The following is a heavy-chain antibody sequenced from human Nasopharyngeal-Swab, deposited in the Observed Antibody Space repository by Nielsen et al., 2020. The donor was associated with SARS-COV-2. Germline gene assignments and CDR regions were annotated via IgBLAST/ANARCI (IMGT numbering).Heavy chain of an antibody. CDR2: INHSGST. V-gene: IGHV4-34*01. CDR3: ARGGYYCSSTSCYYYSGYYYGMDV. Sequence: RQASGKGLDWIGEINHSGSTKYNPSLKSRVNISVDTSKNQFSLKVSSVTAADTAVYYCARGGYYCSSTSCYYYSGYYYGMDVWGQGTTVTVSS. D-gene: IGHD2-2*01. J-gene: IGHJ6*02.